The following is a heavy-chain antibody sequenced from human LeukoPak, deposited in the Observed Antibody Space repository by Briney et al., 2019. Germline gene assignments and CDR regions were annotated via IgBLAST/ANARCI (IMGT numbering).Heavy chain of an antibody. D-gene: IGHD7-27*01. CDR2: IDTDGSTT. V-gene: IGHV3-74*01. CDR3: ARGFLGIDY. CDR1: GFTFSAYW. J-gene: IGHJ4*02. Sequence: GGSLRLSCAASGFTFSAYWMHWVRQVPGRGLVWASRIDTDGSTTNYADSVKGRFTISRDNAKNTLYLQMNSLRAGDTAVYYCARGFLGIDYWGQGTLVTVSS.